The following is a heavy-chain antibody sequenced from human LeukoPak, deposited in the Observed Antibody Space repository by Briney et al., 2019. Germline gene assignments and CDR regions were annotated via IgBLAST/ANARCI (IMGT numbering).Heavy chain of an antibody. CDR3: VRGGPPTVTRLDY. J-gene: IGHJ4*02. V-gene: IGHV4-59*01. CDR1: GGSISNYH. D-gene: IGHD4-17*01. CDR2: IYYSGST. Sequence: PSETLSLTCTVSGGSISNYHWSWIRQPPGKGLEWIGYIYYSGSTNYHPSLKSRVTISVDTSKNQFSLKLSSVTAADTAVYYCVRGGPPTVTRLDYWGQGTLVTVSS.